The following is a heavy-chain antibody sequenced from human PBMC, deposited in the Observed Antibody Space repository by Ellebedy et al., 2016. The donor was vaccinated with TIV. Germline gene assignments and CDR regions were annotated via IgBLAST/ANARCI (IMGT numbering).Heavy chain of an antibody. CDR2: LNPSTGGT. CDR1: GYTFTSYY. J-gene: IGHJ6*02. D-gene: IGHD2-15*01. CDR3: ATRGKGYCSGGSCYFPYYYYGMDV. V-gene: IGHV1-46*01. Sequence: ASVKVSCKASGYTFTSYYMHWVRQAPGQGLEWVGTLNPSTGGTSYAQKFQGRVTMTTDTSTSTAYMELSSLRSEDTAVYYCATRGKGYCSGGSCYFPYYYYGMDVWGQGTTVTVSS.